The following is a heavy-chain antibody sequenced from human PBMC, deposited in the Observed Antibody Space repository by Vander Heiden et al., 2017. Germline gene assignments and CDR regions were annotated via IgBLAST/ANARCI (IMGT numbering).Heavy chain of an antibody. J-gene: IGHJ4*02. CDR3: ARPLDYGGNSGIDY. V-gene: IGHV4-39*01. CDR1: GGAISSSCYY. Sequence: QLQLQESGPGLVEPAETLSLTFTVSGGAISSSCYYSGWIRQPPGKGLEWIGSIYYSGSTYYNPSLKSRVTISVDTSKNQFSLKLSSVTAADTAVYYCARPLDYGGNSGIDYWGQGTLVTVSS. CDR2: IYYSGST. D-gene: IGHD4-17*01.